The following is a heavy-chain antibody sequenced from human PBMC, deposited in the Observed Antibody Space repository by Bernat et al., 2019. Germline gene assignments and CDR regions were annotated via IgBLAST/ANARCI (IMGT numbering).Heavy chain of an antibody. V-gene: IGHV1-18*01. CDR3: ASLERGGATPWRGEYYYYGMDV. J-gene: IGHJ6*02. CDR2: ISAYNGNT. Sequence: QVQLVQSGAEVKKPGASVKVSCKASGYTFTSYGISWVRQAPGQGLEWMGWISAYNGNTNYAQKLQGKGTMTTDTPTSTAYMERRSLRSDDAAVYYCASLERGGATPWRGEYYYYGMDVWGQGTTVTVSS. D-gene: IGHD1-26*01. CDR1: GYTFTSYG.